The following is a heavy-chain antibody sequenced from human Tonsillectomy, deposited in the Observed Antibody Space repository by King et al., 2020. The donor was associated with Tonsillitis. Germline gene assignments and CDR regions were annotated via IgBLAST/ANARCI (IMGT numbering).Heavy chain of an antibody. D-gene: IGHD1-1*01. CDR2: IIPIFGTA. CDR1: GGTFSNYA. V-gene: IGHV1-69*01. Sequence: VQLVQSGAEVKRPGSSVKVSCKASGGTFSNYAISWVRQAPGQGLEWMGGIIPIFGTANYAQKFQGRLTITADESTSTAYMELSSLRSEDTAMYYCARGRVQLVPTYWNFDLWGRGTLVTVSS. CDR3: ARGRVQLVPTYWNFDL. J-gene: IGHJ2*01.